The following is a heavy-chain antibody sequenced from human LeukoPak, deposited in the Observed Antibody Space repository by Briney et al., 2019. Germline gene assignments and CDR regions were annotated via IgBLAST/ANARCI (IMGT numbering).Heavy chain of an antibody. CDR3: ARSGPYHLPPRPIDY. CDR1: GFTFSSHW. Sequence: GGSLRLSCAASGFTFSSHWTTWARQAPGKGLEWVANIKQDGSEQYYVDSVKGRFTISRDNAKNSLYLQMNSLRAEDTAIYYCARSGPYHLPPRPIDYWGQGTLVTVSS. J-gene: IGHJ4*02. V-gene: IGHV3-7*01. D-gene: IGHD2-2*01. CDR2: IKQDGSEQ.